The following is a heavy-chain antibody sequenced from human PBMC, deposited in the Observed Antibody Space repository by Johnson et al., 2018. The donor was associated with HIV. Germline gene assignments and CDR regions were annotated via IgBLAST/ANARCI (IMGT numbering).Heavy chain of an antibody. V-gene: IGHV3-13*01. Sequence: VQLVESGGGLVQPGGSLRLSCAASGFTFSSYDMHWVRQATGKGLEWVPAIGTAGDTYYPGSVKGRFTISRENAKNSLYLQMNSLRAEDTAVYYCARVGQLARTHAFDIWGQGTMVTVSS. CDR2: IGTAGDT. CDR3: ARVGQLARTHAFDI. CDR1: GFTFSSYD. D-gene: IGHD6-13*01. J-gene: IGHJ3*02.